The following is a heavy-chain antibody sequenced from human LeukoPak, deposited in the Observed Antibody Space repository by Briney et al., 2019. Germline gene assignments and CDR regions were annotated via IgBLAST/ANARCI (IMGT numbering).Heavy chain of an antibody. CDR1: GESMRTGGYY. D-gene: IGHD3-16*01. V-gene: IGHV4-31*03. CDR3: ARGDGSHSCAKGFDI. J-gene: IGHJ3*02. Sequence: PSETLSLMCSVSGESMRTGGYYWPWIRQHPGKGLEWFGYIYYSGSTYYNPFCKDRISMSVDTSNNRFSVKLTAVTAADTAVYFCARGDGSHSCAKGFDIWGQGTLVTVSS. CDR2: IYYSGST.